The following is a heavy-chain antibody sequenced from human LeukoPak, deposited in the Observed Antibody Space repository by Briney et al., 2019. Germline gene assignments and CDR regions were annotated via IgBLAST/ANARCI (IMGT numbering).Heavy chain of an antibody. Sequence: GGSLRLSCAASGFTFSSYGMHWVRQAPGKGLEWVAVIWYDGSNKYYADSVKGRFTISRDNSKNTLYLQMNSLRAEDTAVYYCAKGGTYEVVPAAIWGQGTLVTVSS. CDR1: GFTFSSYG. J-gene: IGHJ4*02. D-gene: IGHD2-2*01. CDR3: AKGGTYEVVPAAI. CDR2: IWYDGSNK. V-gene: IGHV3-33*06.